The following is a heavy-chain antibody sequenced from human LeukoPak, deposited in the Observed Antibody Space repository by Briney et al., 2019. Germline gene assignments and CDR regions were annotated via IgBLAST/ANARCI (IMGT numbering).Heavy chain of an antibody. Sequence: PGGSLRLSCAASGLSFGTSGMHWVRQAPGKGLEWVAVISYDGSNKYYADSVKGRFTISRDNSKNTLYLQMNSLRAEDTAVYYCAKWYSSSTSGRYFDYWGQGTLVTVSS. CDR2: ISYDGSNK. V-gene: IGHV3-30*18. J-gene: IGHJ4*02. D-gene: IGHD6-6*01. CDR3: AKWYSSSTSGRYFDY. CDR1: GLSFGTSG.